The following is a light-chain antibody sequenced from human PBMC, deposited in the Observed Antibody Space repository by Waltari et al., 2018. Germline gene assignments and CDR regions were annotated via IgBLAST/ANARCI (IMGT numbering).Light chain of an antibody. Sequence: DIKMTQSPSTLSASVGDTVTITCRASQSVNTWLAWYQQKPGRAPKLLVSQASTLATGVPSRFGGSGSGTEFTLTISSLQPDDVATYYCQQYENYPLTFGPGSKLELK. CDR3: QQYENYPLT. V-gene: IGKV1-5*01. CDR2: QAS. J-gene: IGKJ2*01. CDR1: QSVNTW.